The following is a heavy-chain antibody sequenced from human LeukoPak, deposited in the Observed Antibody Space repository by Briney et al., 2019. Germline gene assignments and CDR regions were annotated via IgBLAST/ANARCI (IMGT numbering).Heavy chain of an antibody. CDR3: ASSITMIVVVTPAPNFDY. CDR2: INPNSGGT. D-gene: IGHD3-22*01. V-gene: IGHV1-2*02. CDR1: GYTFTGYY. J-gene: IGHJ4*02. Sequence: EASVKVSCKASGYTFTGYYMHWVRQAPGQGLEWMGWINPNSGGTNYAQKFQGRVTMTRDTSISTAYMELSRLRSGDTAVYYCASSITMIVVVTPAPNFDYWGQGTLVTVSS.